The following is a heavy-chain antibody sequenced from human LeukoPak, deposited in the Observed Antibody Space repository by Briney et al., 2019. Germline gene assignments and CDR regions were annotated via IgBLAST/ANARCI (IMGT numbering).Heavy chain of an antibody. CDR1: GFTFSSYW. D-gene: IGHD1-26*01. CDR3: ARESGDYFDN. J-gene: IGHJ4*01. V-gene: IGHV3-7*01. CDR2: IKHDGSVK. Sequence: GGSLRLSCAASGFTFSSYWMSWVGQAPGKGLEWLANIKHDGSVKYYVASLKGRFTISTANTKNSPYLQMNGPSAEAAAFYYGARESGDYFDNWGQGTLVTVSS.